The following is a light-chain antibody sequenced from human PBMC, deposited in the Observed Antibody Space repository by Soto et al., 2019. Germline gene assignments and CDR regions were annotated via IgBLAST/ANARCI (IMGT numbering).Light chain of an antibody. Sequence: LSASVGDRFTITCRASQSISSWLAWYQQKPGKAPKLLIYDASSLESGVPSRFSGSGSGTEFTLTISSLQPDDFATYYCQQYNSYWTFGQGTKV. CDR3: QQYNSYWT. CDR1: QSISSW. V-gene: IGKV1-5*01. CDR2: DAS. J-gene: IGKJ1*01.